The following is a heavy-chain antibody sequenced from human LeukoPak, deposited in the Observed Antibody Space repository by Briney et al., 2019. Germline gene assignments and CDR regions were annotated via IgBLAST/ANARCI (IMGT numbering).Heavy chain of an antibody. D-gene: IGHD6-6*01. J-gene: IGHJ4*02. CDR3: ARDNAAARLPFDY. CDR2: IFHSGST. CDR1: GLSITSGYY. V-gene: IGHV4-38-2*02. Sequence: SETLSLTCTVSGLSITSGYYWGWIRQPPGTGLEWIGSIFHSGSTYYNPTLKSRVTISVDTSKNQFSLKLSSVTAADTAVYYCARDNAAARLPFDYWGQGTLVTVSS.